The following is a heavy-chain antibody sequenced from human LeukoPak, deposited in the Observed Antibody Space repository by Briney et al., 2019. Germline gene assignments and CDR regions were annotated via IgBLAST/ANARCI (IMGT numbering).Heavy chain of an antibody. V-gene: IGHV4-34*01. CDR2: INHSGST. CDR3: ARLTSSGWYFRHGMDV. J-gene: IGHJ6*02. Sequence: SETLSLTCAVYGGSFSGYYSSWIRQPPGKGLEWIGEINHSGSTNYNPSLKSRVTISVDTSKNQFSLKLSSVTAADTAVYYCARLTSSGWYFRHGMDVWGQGTTVTVSS. CDR1: GGSFSGYY. D-gene: IGHD6-19*01.